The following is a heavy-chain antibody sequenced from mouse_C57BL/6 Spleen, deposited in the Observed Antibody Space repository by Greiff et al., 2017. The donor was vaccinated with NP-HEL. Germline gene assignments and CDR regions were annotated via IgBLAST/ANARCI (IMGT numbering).Heavy chain of an antibody. CDR1: GFTFSSYG. CDR2: ISSGGSYT. V-gene: IGHV5-6*02. J-gene: IGHJ4*01. Sequence: DVMLVESGGDLVKPGGSLKLSCAASGFTFSSYGMSWVRQTPDKRLEWVATISSGGSYTYYPDSVKGRFTISRDNAKNTLYLQMSSLKSEDTAMYYCARQEPRAMDYWGQGTSVTVSS. CDR3: ARQEPRAMDY.